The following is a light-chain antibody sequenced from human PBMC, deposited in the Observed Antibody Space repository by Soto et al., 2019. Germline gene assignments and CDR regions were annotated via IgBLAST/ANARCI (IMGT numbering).Light chain of an antibody. V-gene: IGLV2-14*01. J-gene: IGLJ2*01. Sequence: QSALTQPASVSGSPGQSINISSTGTSSDVGGYNYVSWYQQHPGKAPKLMIYDVSNRPSGVSNRFSGSKSGNTASLTISGLQAEDEADYYCSSYTSSSTRVFGGGTKVTVL. CDR2: DVS. CDR1: SSDVGGYNY. CDR3: SSYTSSSTRV.